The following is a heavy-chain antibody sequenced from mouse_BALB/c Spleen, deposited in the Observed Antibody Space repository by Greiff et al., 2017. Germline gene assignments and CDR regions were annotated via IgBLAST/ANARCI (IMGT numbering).Heavy chain of an antibody. J-gene: IGHJ4*01. V-gene: IGHV1-20*02. CDR2: INPYNGDT. CDR1: GYSFTGYF. Sequence: EVQLQQSGPELVKPGASVKISCKASGYSFTGYFMNWVMQSHGKSLEWIGRINPYNGDTFYNQKFKGKATLTVDKSSSTAHMELRSLASEDSAVYYCARTYYGNYGDYAMDYWGQGTSVTVSS. D-gene: IGHD2-10*01. CDR3: ARTYYGNYGDYAMDY.